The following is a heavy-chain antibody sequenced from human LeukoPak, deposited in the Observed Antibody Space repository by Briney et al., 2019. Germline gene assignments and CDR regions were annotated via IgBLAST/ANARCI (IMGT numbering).Heavy chain of an antibody. D-gene: IGHD3-10*02. V-gene: IGHV1-46*01. CDR3: ARSGVRGASSPDAFDV. Sequence: ASVKVSCKASGYIFTTYYMHWVRQAPGQGLGWVGIINPHGGSTSNAQKFQGRVTMTRDTSTSTVYMELSRLRFEDTAVYYCARSGVRGASSPDAFDVWGQGTLVTVSS. CDR2: INPHGGST. CDR1: GYIFTTYY. J-gene: IGHJ3*01.